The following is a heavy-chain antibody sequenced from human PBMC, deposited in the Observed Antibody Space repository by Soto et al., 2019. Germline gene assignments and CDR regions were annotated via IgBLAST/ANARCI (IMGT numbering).Heavy chain of an antibody. CDR1: GYTFTSYY. CDR3: ASGIAVAGSGYYYYGMDV. Sequence: QVQLVQSGAEVKKPGASVKVSCKASGYTFTSYYMHWVRQAPGQGLEWMGIINPSGGSKSYAQKFQGRVAMPRDTSTSTVYVELSSLRSEDTAVYYCASGIAVAGSGYYYYGMDVWGQGTTVTVSS. V-gene: IGHV1-46*01. D-gene: IGHD6-19*01. J-gene: IGHJ6*02. CDR2: INPSGGSK.